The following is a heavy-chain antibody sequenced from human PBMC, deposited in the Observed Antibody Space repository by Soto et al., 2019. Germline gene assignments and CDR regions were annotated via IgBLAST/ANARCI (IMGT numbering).Heavy chain of an antibody. Sequence: QVQLQESGPGLVKPSQTLSLTCTVSGGSISSGGYYWSWIRQHPGKGLEWIGYIYYSGSTYYNPSLKSRVTISVDPSKNQFSRKLSSVTASDTAVYYCARDGSAARRFDPWGQGTLVTVSS. CDR1: GGSISSGGYY. CDR2: IYYSGST. V-gene: IGHV4-31*03. CDR3: ARDGSAARRFDP. J-gene: IGHJ5*02. D-gene: IGHD6-6*01.